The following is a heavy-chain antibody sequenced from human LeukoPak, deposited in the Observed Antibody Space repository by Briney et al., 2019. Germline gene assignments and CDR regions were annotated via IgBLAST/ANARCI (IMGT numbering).Heavy chain of an antibody. CDR2: IIPILGIA. CDR1: GYTFTSYD. J-gene: IGHJ6*02. Sequence: SVKVSCKASGYTFTSYDINWVRQATGQGLEWMGRIIPILGIANYAQKFQGRVTITADKSTSTAYMELSSLRSEDTAVYYCAREHYGSGSYGMDVWGQGTTVTVSS. CDR3: AREHYGSGSYGMDV. D-gene: IGHD3-10*01. V-gene: IGHV1-69*04.